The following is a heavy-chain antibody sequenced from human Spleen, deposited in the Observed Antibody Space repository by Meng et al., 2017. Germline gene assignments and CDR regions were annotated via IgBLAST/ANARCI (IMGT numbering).Heavy chain of an antibody. D-gene: IGHD1-26*01. Sequence: SVKVSCKASGYTFTGYYMHWVRQAPGQGLEWMGGIIPIFGTANYAQKFQGRVTITTDESTSTAYMELSSLRSEDTAVYYCARVEWELLGAFDIWGQGTMVTVSS. CDR3: ARVEWELLGAFDI. J-gene: IGHJ3*02. CDR1: GYTFTGYY. CDR2: IIPIFGTA. V-gene: IGHV1-69*05.